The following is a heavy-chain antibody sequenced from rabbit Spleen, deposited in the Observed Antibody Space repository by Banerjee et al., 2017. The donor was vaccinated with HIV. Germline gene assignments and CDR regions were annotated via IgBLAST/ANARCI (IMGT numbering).Heavy chain of an antibody. CDR3: ARDPYIRADIQWNL. J-gene: IGHJ4*01. CDR1: GFSFSSSYY. Sequence: QQQLEESGGGLVQPEGSLTLTCTASGFSFSSSYYMYWVRQAPGKGLEWIGCIYSSNPITWYASWAKGRFTVSKTSSTTVTLQMTSLTAADTATYFCARDPYIRADIQWNLWGPGTLVTVS. V-gene: IGHV1S45*01. D-gene: IGHD1-1*01. CDR2: IYSSNPIT.